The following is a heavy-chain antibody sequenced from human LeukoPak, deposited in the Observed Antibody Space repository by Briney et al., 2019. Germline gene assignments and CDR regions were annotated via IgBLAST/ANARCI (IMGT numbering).Heavy chain of an antibody. CDR1: GFTVSSNY. J-gene: IGHJ4*02. D-gene: IGHD2-2*01. CDR2: IYSGGSA. V-gene: IGHV3-66*01. CDR3: ARGSRRCSSTSCFLLGFDY. Sequence: GGSLRLSCAASGFTVSSNYMSWVRQAPGKGLEWVSVIYSGGSAYYADSVKGRFTISRDNSKNTLYLQMNSLRAEDTAVYYCARGSRRCSSTSCFLLGFDYWGQGTLVTVSS.